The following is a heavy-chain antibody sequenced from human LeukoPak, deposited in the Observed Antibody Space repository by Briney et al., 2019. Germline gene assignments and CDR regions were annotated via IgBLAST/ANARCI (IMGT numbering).Heavy chain of an antibody. CDR1: GFTFSDYV. J-gene: IGHJ4*02. CDR2: ISPSSHAI. V-gene: IGHV3-21*01. CDR3: AREGPQDFDY. Sequence: GGSLRLSCAASGFTFSDYVMNWVRQAPGRGLEWVSSISPSSHAIFDADSVKGRFTIFRDNAKKSLFLQMNSLRAEDTAVYYCAREGPQDFDYWGQGTLVTVSS.